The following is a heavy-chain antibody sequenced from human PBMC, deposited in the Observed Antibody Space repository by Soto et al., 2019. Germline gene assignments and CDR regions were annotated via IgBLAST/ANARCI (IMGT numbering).Heavy chain of an antibody. J-gene: IGHJ4*02. CDR2: ISYDGSNK. D-gene: IGHD3-9*01. CDR3: AKEDILTGGGYYFDY. Sequence: QVQLVESGGGVVQPGRSLRLSCIASGFTLSSYGMHWVRQAPGKGRGWVAVISYDGSNKYYADSVKGRFTISRDNSKNTLYLQMNSLRAEDTAVYYCAKEDILTGGGYYFDYWGQGTVVIVSS. CDR1: GFTLSSYG. V-gene: IGHV3-30*18.